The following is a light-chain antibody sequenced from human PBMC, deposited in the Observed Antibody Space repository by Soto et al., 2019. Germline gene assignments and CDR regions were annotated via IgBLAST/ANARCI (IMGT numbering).Light chain of an antibody. Sequence: QSVLTQPPSAPGSPGQSVTISCTGTSSDVGGYNYVSWFQQHPGKAPQLMIYEVNKRPSGVPDRFSGSKSGNTASLTVSGLQAEDEADYYCSSYAGRDTVYVFGTGTKVTVL. V-gene: IGLV2-8*01. CDR3: SSYAGRDTVYV. CDR2: EVN. J-gene: IGLJ1*01. CDR1: SSDVGGYNY.